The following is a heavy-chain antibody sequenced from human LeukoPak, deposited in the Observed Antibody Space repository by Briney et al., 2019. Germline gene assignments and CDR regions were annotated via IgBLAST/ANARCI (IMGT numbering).Heavy chain of an antibody. J-gene: IGHJ6*02. V-gene: IGHV3-21*04. Sequence: KPGGPLRLSCAASGFTFSSYSMNWVRQAPGKGLEGVSSISSSSSYIHYADSVNGRFTISRDNAKNSLYLQMNSLRAEDSAVYYCARSIGLTGGGVDVWGRGTTVTVSS. CDR3: ARSIGLTGGGVDV. CDR2: ISSSSSYI. D-gene: IGHD3-9*01. CDR1: GFTFSSYS.